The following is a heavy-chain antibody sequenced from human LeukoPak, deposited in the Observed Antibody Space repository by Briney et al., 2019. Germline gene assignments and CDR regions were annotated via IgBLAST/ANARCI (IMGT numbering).Heavy chain of an antibody. J-gene: IGHJ3*02. CDR1: GYTFTNFG. D-gene: IGHD6-19*01. Sequence: ASVKVSCKASGYTFTNFGIRWVRQAPGQGLEWMGWISTYNGNTNYAQRVQGRVTMTTDTSTSTAYMELRSLTSDDTAVYFCARAGGWAREDYKADAFDIWGQGTMVTVSS. V-gene: IGHV1-18*01. CDR2: ISTYNGNT. CDR3: ARAGGWAREDYKADAFDI.